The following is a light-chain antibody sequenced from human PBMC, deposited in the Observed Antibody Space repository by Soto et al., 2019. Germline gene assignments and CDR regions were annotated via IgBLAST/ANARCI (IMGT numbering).Light chain of an antibody. CDR2: GAS. CDR3: QQYGNSPIT. J-gene: IGKJ5*01. CDR1: QSVSSSY. Sequence: EIVLTQSPGTLSLSPGERATLSCRASQSVSSSYLAWYQQKPGQAPRLLISGASSRATGIPDRLSGSGSGTDFTLTISRLEPEDFAIYYCQQYGNSPITFGQGTRLEIK. V-gene: IGKV3-20*01.